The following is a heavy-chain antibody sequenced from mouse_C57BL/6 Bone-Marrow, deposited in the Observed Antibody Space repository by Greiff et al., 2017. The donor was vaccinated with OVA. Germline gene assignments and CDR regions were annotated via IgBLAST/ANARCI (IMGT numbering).Heavy chain of an antibody. CDR3: ARGGDYPWFAY. J-gene: IGHJ3*01. CDR2: IYPRSGNT. D-gene: IGHD2-13*01. CDR1: GYTFTSSG. V-gene: IGHV1-81*01. Sequence: QVQLQQSGAELARPGASVKLSCKASGYTFTSSGISWVKQSTGLGLAWIGEIYPRSGNTYYNEKFKGKATLTEDKASRTAYMELRSLTSEDSAVYFCARGGDYPWFAYWGQGTLVTVSA.